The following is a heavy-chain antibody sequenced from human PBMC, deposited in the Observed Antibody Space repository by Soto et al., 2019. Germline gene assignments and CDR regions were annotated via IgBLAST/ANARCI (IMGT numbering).Heavy chain of an antibody. CDR2: IYYTGST. CDR1: AGSISTYH. Sequence: QVQLQESGPGLVKPSETLSLTCSVSAGSISTYHWSWIRQPAGKGLEWIGRIYYTGSTDYNPSLKSRVTMSVVTSKNQFSLKVSSVTAADTAVYYCARDCSGGACYPASFDYWGQGTLVTVSS. CDR3: ARDCSGGACYPASFDY. J-gene: IGHJ4*02. D-gene: IGHD2-15*01. V-gene: IGHV4-4*07.